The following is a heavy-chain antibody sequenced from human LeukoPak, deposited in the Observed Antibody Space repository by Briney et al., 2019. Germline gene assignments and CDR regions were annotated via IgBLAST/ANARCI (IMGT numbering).Heavy chain of an antibody. Sequence: PSQTLSLTCTVSGGSISSGGYYWSWIRQPPGKGLEWIGYIYHSGSTYYNPSLKSRVTISVDRSKNQFSLKLSSVTAADTAVYYCARRGRSLGWELPQRHFDYWGQGTLVTVSS. J-gene: IGHJ4*02. D-gene: IGHD1-26*01. V-gene: IGHV4-30-2*01. CDR2: IYHSGST. CDR3: ARRGRSLGWELPQRHFDY. CDR1: GGSISSGGYY.